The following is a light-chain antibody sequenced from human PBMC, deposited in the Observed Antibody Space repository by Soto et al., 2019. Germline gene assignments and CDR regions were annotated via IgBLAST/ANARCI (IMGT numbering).Light chain of an antibody. J-gene: IGKJ1*01. CDR1: QSVSSNY. CDR3: QQYGSSPTWT. V-gene: IGKV3-20*01. Sequence: ESVLTQSPGTLSLSPGERATLSCRASQSVSSNYLAWYQQKPGQAPRLLIYGASTSATGIPDRFSGSGSGTDFSLTISRLEPEDSAVYYCQQYGSSPTWTFGQGTKVDIK. CDR2: GAS.